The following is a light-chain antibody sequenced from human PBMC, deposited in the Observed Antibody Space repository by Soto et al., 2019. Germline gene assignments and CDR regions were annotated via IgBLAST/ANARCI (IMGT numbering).Light chain of an antibody. CDR3: QSYESSLSALYV. CDR2: GNN. Sequence: QSVLTQPPSVSGAPGQGVTISCTGSSSNIGAGYEVHWYQQLPGTAPKLLIYGNNNRPSGVPDRFSGSKSATSASLAITGLQAEDEADYYCQSYESSLSALYVFGTGTKVTVL. CDR1: SSNIGAGYE. J-gene: IGLJ1*01. V-gene: IGLV1-40*01.